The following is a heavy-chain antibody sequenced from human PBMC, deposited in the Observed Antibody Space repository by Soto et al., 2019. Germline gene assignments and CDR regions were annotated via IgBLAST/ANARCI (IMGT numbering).Heavy chain of an antibody. V-gene: IGHV4-31*03. J-gene: IGHJ2*01. D-gene: IGHD3-9*01. CDR1: GGSISSGGYY. Sequence: PSETLSLTCTVSGGSISSGGYYWSWIRQHPWKGLEWIGYIYYSGSTYYNPSLKSRVTISVDTSKNQFSLKLSSVTAADTAVYYCARGVGYYDILTGYPTDWYFDLWGRGXLVTVYS. CDR3: ARGVGYYDILTGYPTDWYFDL. CDR2: IYYSGST.